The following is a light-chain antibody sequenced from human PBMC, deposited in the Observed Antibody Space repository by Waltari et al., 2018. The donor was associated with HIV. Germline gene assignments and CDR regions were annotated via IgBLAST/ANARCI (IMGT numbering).Light chain of an antibody. CDR3: QQSYTIPLT. CDR1: QTLFYSPDNQNP. J-gene: IGKJ3*01. CDR2: RAS. V-gene: IGKV4-1*01. Sequence: DIVLTQSPDSLTVSLGEGASISCQSSQTLFYSPDNQNPLAWYQQRAGQSPRLLVSRASVRQPGVADRFSGSGSGTNFTLTISSVQAEDVAIYYCQQSYTIPLTFGPGTRVDI.